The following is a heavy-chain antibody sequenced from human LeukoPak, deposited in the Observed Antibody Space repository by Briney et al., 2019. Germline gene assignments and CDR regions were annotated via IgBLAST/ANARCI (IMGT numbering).Heavy chain of an antibody. Sequence: SQTLSLTCAVSGGSISSGGYSWSWIRQPPGKGLEWIGYIYHSGGTYYNPSLKSRVTISVDRSKNQFSLKLSSVTAADTVVYYCARAGTRGSGSYSSWFDPWGQGTLVTVSS. CDR2: IYHSGGT. CDR1: GGSISSGGYS. CDR3: ARAGTRGSGSYSSWFDP. J-gene: IGHJ5*02. D-gene: IGHD3-10*01. V-gene: IGHV4-30-2*01.